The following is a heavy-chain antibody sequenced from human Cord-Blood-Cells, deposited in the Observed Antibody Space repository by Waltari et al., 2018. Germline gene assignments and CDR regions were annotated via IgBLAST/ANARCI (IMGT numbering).Heavy chain of an antibody. V-gene: IGHV1-24*01. D-gene: IGHD6-13*01. Sequence: QVQLVQSGAEVKKPGASVKVSCKVSGYTLTELSMHWVRQAPGKGLEWMGGVDPEDGETIYAQKFQGRVTMTEDTSTDTAYMELSSLRSEDTAVHYCATATYSSSWYGYFQHWGKGTLVTVSS. CDR3: ATATYSSSWYGYFQH. CDR2: VDPEDGET. J-gene: IGHJ1*01. CDR1: GYTLTELS.